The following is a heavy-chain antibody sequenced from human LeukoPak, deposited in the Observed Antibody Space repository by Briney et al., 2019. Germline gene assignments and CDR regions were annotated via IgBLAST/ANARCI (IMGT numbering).Heavy chain of an antibody. CDR1: GGSISSGDYY. Sequence: SETLSLTCTVSGGSISSGDYYWSWIRQPPGKGLEWIGYIYYSGSTYYNPSLKSRVTISVDTSKNQFSLKLSSVTAADTAVYYCARLTVVKGENWFDPWGQGTLVTVSS. J-gene: IGHJ5*02. CDR2: IYYSGST. CDR3: ARLTVVKGENWFDP. V-gene: IGHV4-30-4*01. D-gene: IGHD3-22*01.